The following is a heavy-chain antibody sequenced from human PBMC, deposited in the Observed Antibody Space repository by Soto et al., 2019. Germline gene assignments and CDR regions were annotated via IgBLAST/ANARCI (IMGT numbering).Heavy chain of an antibody. D-gene: IGHD5-12*01. J-gene: IGHJ5*02. V-gene: IGHV3-23*01. CDR1: GFTFNTYA. CDR2: ISGSGGST. CDR3: AKDLAYSGYDQNWFDP. Sequence: GGSLRLSCAASGFTFNTYAMTWVRQAPGKGLEWVSLISGSGGSTYYADSVKGRFTISRDNSENTLYLLMNSLRAEDTAVYYCAKDLAYSGYDQNWFDPWGQGTLVTVSS.